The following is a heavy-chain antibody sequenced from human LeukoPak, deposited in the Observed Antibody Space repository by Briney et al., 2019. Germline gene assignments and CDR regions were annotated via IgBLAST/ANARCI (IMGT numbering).Heavy chain of an antibody. J-gene: IGHJ4*02. CDR2: IYYSGST. D-gene: IGHD2-15*01. CDR1: GGSISSYY. Sequence: SETLSLTCTVSGGSISSYYWSWIRQPPGKGLEWIGYIYYSGSTNYNPSPKSRVTISVDTSKNQFSLKLSSVTAADTAVYYCARAYCSGGSCYSLSFDYWGQGTLVTVSS. V-gene: IGHV4-59*01. CDR3: ARAYCSGGSCYSLSFDY.